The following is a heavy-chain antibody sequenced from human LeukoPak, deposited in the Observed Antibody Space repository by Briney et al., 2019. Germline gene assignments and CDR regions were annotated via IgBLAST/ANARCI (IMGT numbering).Heavy chain of an antibody. J-gene: IGHJ3*02. CDR1: GFTFSSYW. V-gene: IGHV3-7*01. CDR2: IKQDGSEK. Sequence: PGGSLRLSCAASGFTFSSYWMSWVRQAPGKGLEWVANIKQDGSEKYYVDSVKGRFTISRDNSKNTLYLQMNSLRAEDTAVYYCARELDDSSGYYTNAFDIWGQGTMVTVSS. CDR3: ARELDDSSGYYTNAFDI. D-gene: IGHD3-22*01.